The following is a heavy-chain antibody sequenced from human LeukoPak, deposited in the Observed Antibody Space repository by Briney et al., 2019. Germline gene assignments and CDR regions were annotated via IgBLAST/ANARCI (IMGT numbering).Heavy chain of an antibody. D-gene: IGHD6-19*01. V-gene: IGHV1-69*13. CDR3: ASDPIAVAGPFDY. J-gene: IGHJ4*02. CDR1: GGTFTSYA. Sequence: ASVKVSCKASGGTFTSYAISWVRQAPGQGLEWMGGIIPIFGTANYAQKFQGRVTITADESTSTAYMELSSLRSEDTAVYYCASDPIAVAGPFDYWGQGTLVTVSS. CDR2: IIPIFGTA.